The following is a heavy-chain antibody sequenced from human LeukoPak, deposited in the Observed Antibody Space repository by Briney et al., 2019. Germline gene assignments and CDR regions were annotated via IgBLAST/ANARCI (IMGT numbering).Heavy chain of an antibody. CDR2: IWNDGSYK. V-gene: IGHV3-33*01. J-gene: IGHJ4*02. Sequence: PGGSLRLSCAASGFTFTTYGMHWVRQAPGKGLEWEAVIWNDGSYKHYADSVKGRFTISRDDSKNTIYLQMNSLRAEDTAVYYCARDLWQQMIQGYDYWGQGTLVTASS. CDR3: ARDLWQQMIQGYDY. CDR1: GFTFTTYG. D-gene: IGHD6-13*01.